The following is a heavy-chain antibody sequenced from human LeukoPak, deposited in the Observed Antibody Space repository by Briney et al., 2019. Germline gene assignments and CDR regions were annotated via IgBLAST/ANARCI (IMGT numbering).Heavy chain of an antibody. D-gene: IGHD5-12*01. V-gene: IGHV1-46*01. J-gene: IGHJ4*02. Sequence: ASVKVSCKASGYTFSNCFIHWVRQAPGQGLEWMGIINPSGGSPTYAQKFQGRVTITRDTSTTTVYMELSSLRSEDTAVYYCGRGGYTSYDYWGQGTLVTVSS. CDR2: INPSGGSP. CDR1: GYTFSNCF. CDR3: GRGGYTSYDY.